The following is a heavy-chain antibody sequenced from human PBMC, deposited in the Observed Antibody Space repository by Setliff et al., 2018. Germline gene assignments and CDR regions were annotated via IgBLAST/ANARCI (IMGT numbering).Heavy chain of an antibody. Sequence: LSLTCSVSGGSINRDYWTWMRQPPGKGLEWIGYIYTSGGTNYNPSLKSRVTISVDMTENQFSLILRSVVAADTAVYYCARGVSGVSWTPRYWGRGTLVTV. D-gene: IGHD6-25*01. J-gene: IGHJ4*02. CDR2: IYTSGGT. CDR1: GGSINRDY. V-gene: IGHV4-4*08. CDR3: ARGVSGVSWTPRY.